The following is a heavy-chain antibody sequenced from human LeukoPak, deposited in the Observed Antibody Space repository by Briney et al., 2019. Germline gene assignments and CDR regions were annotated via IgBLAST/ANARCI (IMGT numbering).Heavy chain of an antibody. CDR3: ARVGQLSSAGWFDP. CDR2: IIPIFGTA. Sequence: SVKVSCKASGYTFTSYYMHWVRQAPGQGLEWMGGIIPIFGTANYAQKFQGRVTTTADESTSTAYMELSSLRSEDTAVYYCARVGQLSSAGWFDPWGQGTLVTVPS. V-gene: IGHV1-69*13. CDR1: GYTFTSYY. J-gene: IGHJ5*02. D-gene: IGHD2-2*01.